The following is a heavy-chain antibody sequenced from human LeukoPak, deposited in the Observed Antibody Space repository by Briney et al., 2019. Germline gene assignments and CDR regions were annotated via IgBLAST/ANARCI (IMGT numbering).Heavy chain of an antibody. Sequence: PGGSLRLSCAASGFTVSSNYMSWVRQAPGKGLEWVSVIYSGGSTYYADSVKGRFTISRDNAKNSLYLQMNSLRAEDMALYYCAKDNGYCSSTSCSRGAFDIWGQGTMVTVSS. D-gene: IGHD2-2*01. CDR3: AKDNGYCSSTSCSRGAFDI. V-gene: IGHV3-53*05. CDR2: IYSGGST. J-gene: IGHJ3*02. CDR1: GFTVSSNY.